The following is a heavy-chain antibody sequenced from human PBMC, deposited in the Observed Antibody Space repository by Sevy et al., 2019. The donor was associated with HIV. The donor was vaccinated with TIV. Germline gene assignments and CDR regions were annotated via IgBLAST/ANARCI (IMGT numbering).Heavy chain of an antibody. CDR2: IRSKAYGGTT. CDR1: GFTFGDYA. CDR3: TRFPPLLWFGEPWDWFDP. Sequence: GGSLRLSCTASGFTFGDYAMSWFRQAPGKGLEWVGFIRSKAYGGTTEYAASVKGRFTIQRDDSKSIAYLQMNSLKTDDTAAYYCTRFPPLLWFGEPWDWFDPWGQGTLVTVSS. J-gene: IGHJ5*02. D-gene: IGHD3-10*01. V-gene: IGHV3-49*03.